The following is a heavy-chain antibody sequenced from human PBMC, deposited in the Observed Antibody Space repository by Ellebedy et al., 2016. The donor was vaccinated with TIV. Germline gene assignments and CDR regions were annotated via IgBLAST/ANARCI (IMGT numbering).Heavy chain of an antibody. D-gene: IGHD5-12*01. CDR3: AKVAVATSYYYYYGMDV. Sequence: SETLSLXXTVSGGSISSYYWSWIRQPPGKGLEWIGYIYYSGSTNYNPSLKSRVTISVDTSKNQFSLKLSSVTAADTAVYYCAKVAVATSYYYYYGMDVWGQGTTVTVSS. J-gene: IGHJ6*02. CDR2: IYYSGST. V-gene: IGHV4-59*01. CDR1: GGSISSYY.